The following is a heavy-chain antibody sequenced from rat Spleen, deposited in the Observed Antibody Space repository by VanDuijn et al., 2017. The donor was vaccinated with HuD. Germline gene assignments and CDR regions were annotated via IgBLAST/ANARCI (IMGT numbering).Heavy chain of an antibody. J-gene: IGHJ2*01. CDR3: ARLRYDLFDY. Sequence: EVQLVESGGGLVQPGRSLKLSCAASGFTFSDYYMAWVRQAPKKGLEWVASISYEGSSTYYGDSVKGRFTISRDNAKSTLYLQMNSLRSEDTATYYCARLRYDLFDYWGQGVMVTVSS. D-gene: IGHD1-12*01. V-gene: IGHV5-22*01. CDR1: GFTFSDYY. CDR2: ISYEGSST.